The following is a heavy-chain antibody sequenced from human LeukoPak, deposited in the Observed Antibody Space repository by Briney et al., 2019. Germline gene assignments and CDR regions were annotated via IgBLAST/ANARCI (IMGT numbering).Heavy chain of an antibody. CDR1: GYTFTSYD. J-gene: IGHJ6*03. CDR3: ARSAHDSSSWYYYYYYMDV. V-gene: IGHV1-8*01. Sequence: GASVKVSCKASGYTFTSYDINWVRQATGQGLEWMGWMNPNSGNTGYAQKFQGRVTMTRNTSISTAYMELSSLRSEDTAVYYCARSAHDSSSWYYYYYYMDVWGKGTTVTVSS. CDR2: MNPNSGNT. D-gene: IGHD6-13*01.